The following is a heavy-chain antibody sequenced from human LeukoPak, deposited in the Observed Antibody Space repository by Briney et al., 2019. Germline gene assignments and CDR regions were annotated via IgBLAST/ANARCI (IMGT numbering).Heavy chain of an antibody. J-gene: IGHJ5*02. CDR2: ISSSGSTI. CDR1: GFTFSDYY. Sequence: PGGSLRLSCAASGFTFSDYYMSWIRQAPGKGLEWVSYISSSGSTIYYADSVKGRFTISRDNAKNSLYLQMNSLRAEDTAMYYCARDSYQDYYGRFDPWGQGTLVIVSS. CDR3: ARDSYQDYYGRFDP. D-gene: IGHD3-10*01. V-gene: IGHV3-11*04.